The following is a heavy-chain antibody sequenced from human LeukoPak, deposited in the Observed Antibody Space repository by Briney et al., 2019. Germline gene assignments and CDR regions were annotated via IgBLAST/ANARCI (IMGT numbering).Heavy chain of an antibody. CDR2: IYADGNT. D-gene: IGHD4-17*01. CDR1: GLLVNTNY. J-gene: IGHJ4*02. CDR3: ARDSYGDANFDS. V-gene: IGHV3-53*01. Sequence: GGSLRLSCAASGLLVNTNYMTWVRQAPGRGLEWVSFIYADGNTYYSDSVKGRFTISRDISKNAVYLQMNSLRAEDTAVYYCARDSYGDANFDSWGQGTLVTVSS.